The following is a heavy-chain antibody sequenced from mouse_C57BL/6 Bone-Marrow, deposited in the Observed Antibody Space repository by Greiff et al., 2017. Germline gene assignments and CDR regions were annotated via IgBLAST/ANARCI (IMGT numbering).Heavy chain of an antibody. D-gene: IGHD1-1*01. CDR3: ARHTTPGSRRGYYAMDY. CDR2: ISGGGGNT. V-gene: IGHV5-9*01. Sequence: EVKLEESGGGLVKPGGSLKLSCAASGFTFSSYTMSWVRQTPEKRLEWVANISGGGGNTYYPDSVKGRFTISRDNAKNTLYLQMSSLRSEDTALYYCARHTTPGSRRGYYAMDYWGQGTSVTVSS. CDR1: GFTFSSYT. J-gene: IGHJ4*01.